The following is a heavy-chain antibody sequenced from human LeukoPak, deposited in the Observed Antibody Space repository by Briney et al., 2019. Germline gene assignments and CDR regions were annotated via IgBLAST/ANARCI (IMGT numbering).Heavy chain of an antibody. CDR2: IIPIFGTA. CDR1: GGTFSSYA. V-gene: IGHV1-69*01. D-gene: IGHD3-3*01. J-gene: IGHJ6*03. CDR3: ASGPRNFGVVISDYYYYMDV. Sequence: ASVKVSCKASGGTFSSYAISWVRQAPGQGLEWMGGIIPIFGTANYAQKFQGRVTITADESTSTAYMELSSLRSEDTAVYYCASGPRNFGVVISDYYYYMDVWGKGTTVTVS.